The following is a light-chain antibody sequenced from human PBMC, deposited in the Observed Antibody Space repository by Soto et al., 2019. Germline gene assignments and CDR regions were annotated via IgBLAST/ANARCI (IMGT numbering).Light chain of an antibody. Sequence: DIQLTQSPSLLSASVGDRITITCRASPAIANYFAWYQQKPGEAPKLLIYGASTLQGGVPSRFSGSADGAEFTLTISYLQPEDIATYYCQQFNSYLWTFGQGTKVEIK. CDR3: QQFNSYLWT. CDR1: PAIANY. V-gene: IGKV1-9*01. J-gene: IGKJ1*01. CDR2: GAS.